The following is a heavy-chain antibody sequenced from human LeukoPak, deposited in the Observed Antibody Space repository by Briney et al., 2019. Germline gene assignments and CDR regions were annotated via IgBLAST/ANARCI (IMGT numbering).Heavy chain of an antibody. J-gene: IGHJ4*02. CDR2: INQDGSAK. Sequence: GGSLRLSCAASGFTFSSYWMSWVRQAPGKGLEWVANINQDGSAKHYVDSVKGRFTISRDNAKNSLFLQMNTLRAEDTAVYYCARDFLVLDYVWGLVFDYWGQGTLVTVSS. D-gene: IGHD3-16*01. CDR1: GFTFSSYW. CDR3: ARDFLVLDYVWGLVFDY. V-gene: IGHV3-7*01.